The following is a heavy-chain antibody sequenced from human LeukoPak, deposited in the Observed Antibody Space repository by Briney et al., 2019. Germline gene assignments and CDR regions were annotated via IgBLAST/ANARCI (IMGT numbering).Heavy chain of an antibody. V-gene: IGHV4-59*08. CDR2: IYYSGST. CDR3: ARLHLDYLDF. Sequence: PSETLSLTCTVSGVSISSYYWSWIRQPPGKGLEWIGYIYYSGSTNYNPSLKSRVTISVDTSKIQFSLKLSSVTAADTAVYYCARLHLDYLDFWGQGAVVTVSS. CDR1: GVSISSYY. J-gene: IGHJ4*02.